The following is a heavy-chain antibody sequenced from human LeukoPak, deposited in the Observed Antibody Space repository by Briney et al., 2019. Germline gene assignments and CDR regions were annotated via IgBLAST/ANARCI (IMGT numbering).Heavy chain of an antibody. D-gene: IGHD6-13*01. Sequence: GGSLRLSCAASGFTFSSYAMSWVRQAPGKGLEWVSAISGSGGSTYYADSVKGRFTISRHNSKNTLYLQMNSLRAEDTAVYYCARNKYSSSWSYGMDAWGQGTTVTVSS. CDR3: ARNKYSSSWSYGMDA. J-gene: IGHJ6*02. CDR2: ISGSGGST. V-gene: IGHV3-23*01. CDR1: GFTFSSYA.